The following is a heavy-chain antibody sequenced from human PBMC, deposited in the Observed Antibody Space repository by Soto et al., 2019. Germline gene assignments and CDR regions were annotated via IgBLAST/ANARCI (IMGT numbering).Heavy chain of an antibody. CDR3: ARQGSWSLDY. D-gene: IGHD6-13*01. J-gene: IGHJ4*02. V-gene: IGHV4-59*08. CDR1: GGSISSYY. CDR2: IYYSGST. Sequence: QVQLQESGPGLVKPSETLSLTCTVPGGSISSYYWSWIRQPPGKGLEWIGYIYYSGSTNYNPSLKSRVTISVDTSKNQFSLKLSSVTAADTAVYYCARQGSWSLDYWGQGTLVTVSS.